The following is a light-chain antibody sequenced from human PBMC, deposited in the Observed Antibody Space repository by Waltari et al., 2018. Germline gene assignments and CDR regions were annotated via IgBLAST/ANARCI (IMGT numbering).Light chain of an antibody. CDR1: RSAVGGYNY. CDR2: EVT. CDR3: SSYAGSNIVV. J-gene: IGLJ2*01. V-gene: IGLV2-8*01. Sequence: QSALSQPPSASGSPGQSVTISCTGTRSAVGGYNYVPWYQQHPGKAPKFVIYEVTKRPSGVPDRFSGSKSGNTASLTVSGLQAEDEADYYCSSYAGSNIVVFGGGTKLTVL.